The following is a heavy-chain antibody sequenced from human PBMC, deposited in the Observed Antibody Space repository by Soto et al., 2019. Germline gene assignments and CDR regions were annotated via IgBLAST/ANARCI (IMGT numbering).Heavy chain of an antibody. D-gene: IGHD3-9*01. J-gene: IGHJ4*02. CDR2: ISPYNGKT. CDR3: ARDESIIDN. V-gene: IGHV1-18*04. CDR1: GYTFTTYE. Sequence: ASVQVSCKPSGYTFTTYEISWVRQAPGQGLEWLGLISPYNGKTNYAQNVQGRVTMTTDTSTSTAYMELRSLTSDDTAVYYCARDESIIDNWGQGTLVTVSS.